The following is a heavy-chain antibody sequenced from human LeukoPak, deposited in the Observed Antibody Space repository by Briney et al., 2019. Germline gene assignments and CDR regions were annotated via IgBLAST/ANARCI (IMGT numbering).Heavy chain of an antibody. CDR1: GFTFSSYW. CDR2: IKQDGSEK. CDR3: ARVDDYAPLSAKYGMDV. V-gene: IGHV3-7*01. D-gene: IGHD4-17*01. J-gene: IGHJ6*02. Sequence: QPGGSLRLSCAASGFTFSSYWMSWVRQAPGEGLEWVANIKQDGSEKYYVDSVKGRFTISRDNAKNSLYLQMNSLRAEDTAVYYCARVDDYAPLSAKYGMDVWGQGTTVTVSS.